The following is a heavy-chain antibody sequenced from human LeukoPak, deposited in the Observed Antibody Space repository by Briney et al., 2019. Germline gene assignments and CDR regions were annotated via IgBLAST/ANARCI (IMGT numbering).Heavy chain of an antibody. CDR3: ATGGRSGVALEQ. CDR1: GFIASSNY. J-gene: IGHJ4*02. Sequence: PGGSLRLSCVVSGFIASSNYMTWVRQAPGKGLDWISLIYSGGSTYYADSVMGRFTISRDNSKTTLFLQMNSLKPEDTAVYYCATGGRSGVALEQWGQGTLVTVSS. CDR2: IYSGGST. D-gene: IGHD1/OR15-1a*01. V-gene: IGHV3-53*01.